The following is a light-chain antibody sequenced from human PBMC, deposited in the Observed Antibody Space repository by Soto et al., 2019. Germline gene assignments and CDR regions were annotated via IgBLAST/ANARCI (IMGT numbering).Light chain of an antibody. CDR2: LEGSGSY. CDR1: SGHRSYI. CDR3: ETLDSNTHTV. J-gene: IGLJ3*02. Sequence: QLVLTQSSSASASLGSSVKLTCTLSSGHRSYIIAWHQQQPGKAPRYLMKLEGSGSYNKGSGVPDRFSGSSSGADRYLTISNLQFEYEADYYCETLDSNTHTVFGGGTKLTVL. V-gene: IGLV4-60*02.